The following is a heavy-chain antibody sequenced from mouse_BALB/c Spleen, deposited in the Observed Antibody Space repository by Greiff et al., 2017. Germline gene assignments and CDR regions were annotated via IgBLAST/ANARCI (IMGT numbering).Heavy chain of an antibody. Sequence: QVQLQQSGPGLVAPSQSLSITCTVSGFSLTSYDISWIRQPPGKGLEWLGVIWTGGGTNYNSAFMSRLSISKDNSKSQVFLKMNSLQTDDTAIYYCVRGYGNYDDYYAMDYWGQGTSVTVSS. J-gene: IGHJ4*01. D-gene: IGHD2-10*02. CDR1: GFSLTSYD. CDR3: VRGYGNYDDYYAMDY. V-gene: IGHV2-9-2*01. CDR2: IWTGGGT.